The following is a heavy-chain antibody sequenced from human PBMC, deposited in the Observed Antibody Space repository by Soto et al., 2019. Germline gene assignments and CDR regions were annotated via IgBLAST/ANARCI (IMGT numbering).Heavy chain of an antibody. D-gene: IGHD2-8*01. J-gene: IGHJ6*02. CDR1: GGSIGSRDYY. CDR2: SYYNGNT. Sequence: QVQMRQSGPGLVKPSQTLSLKCSVSGGSIGSRDYYWSWIRQHPEKGLEWIGSSYYNGNTDYNPSLRGRPTISLDASMNEFSLKLTSVTAAHTAVYYCARDKGGAALKGSGMDVWGQGTTVTVS. CDR3: ARDKGGAALKGSGMDV. V-gene: IGHV4-31*02.